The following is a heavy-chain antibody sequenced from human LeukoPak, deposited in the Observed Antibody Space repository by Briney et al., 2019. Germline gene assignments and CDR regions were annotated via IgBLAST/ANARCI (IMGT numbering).Heavy chain of an antibody. J-gene: IGHJ3*02. Sequence: GGSLRLSCAASGFTFSSFWMHWVRQAPGKGLVWVSRINTDGSSTSYADSVKGRFTISRDNAKNSLYLQMNSLRAEDTAVYYCATFWIHYYDSSGSQGGHAFDIWGQGTMVTVSS. V-gene: IGHV3-74*01. D-gene: IGHD3-22*01. CDR3: ATFWIHYYDSSGSQGGHAFDI. CDR1: GFTFSSFW. CDR2: INTDGSST.